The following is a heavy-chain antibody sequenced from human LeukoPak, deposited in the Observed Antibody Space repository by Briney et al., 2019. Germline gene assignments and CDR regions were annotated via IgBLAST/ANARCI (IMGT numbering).Heavy chain of an antibody. V-gene: IGHV5-51*01. Sequence: GESLKISCKGSGYSFTSYWIGWVRQMPGKGLEWMGIIYPGDSDTRYSPSFQGQVTISADKSISTAYLQWSSLKASDTAMYYCARHLSLRYCSSISCYKRYNWFDPWRQGTLVTVSS. CDR1: GYSFTSYW. CDR3: ARHLSLRYCSSISCYKRYNWFDP. J-gene: IGHJ5*02. CDR2: IYPGDSDT. D-gene: IGHD2-2*02.